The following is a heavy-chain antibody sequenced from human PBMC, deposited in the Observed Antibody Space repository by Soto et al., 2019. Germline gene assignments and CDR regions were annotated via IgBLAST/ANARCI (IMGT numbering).Heavy chain of an antibody. V-gene: IGHV4-30-4*01. J-gene: IGHJ6*02. CDR2: IYYSGST. CDR3: ARGPAKNYDFWSGAINGPYGMDV. CDR1: GGSISSGDYY. D-gene: IGHD3-3*01. Sequence: SETLSLTCTVSGGSISSGDYYWSWIRQPPGKGLEWIGYIYYSGSTYYNPSLKSRVTISVDTSKNQFSLKLSSVTAADTAVYYCARGPAKNYDFWSGAINGPYGMDVWGQGTTVTVSS.